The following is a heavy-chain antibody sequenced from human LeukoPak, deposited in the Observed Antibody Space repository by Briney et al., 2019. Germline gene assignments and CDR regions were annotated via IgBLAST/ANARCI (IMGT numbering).Heavy chain of an antibody. J-gene: IGHJ3*02. D-gene: IGHD5-18*01. CDR1: GFTFNKYW. Sequence: GGSLRLSCVVSGFTFNKYWMSWVRQAPGKGLEWVATMRQDGGEIYYADSVSGRFTISRDNAKNSLYLQMNSLRAEDTAVYYCARGRYGGAIDIWGQGTMVTVSS. V-gene: IGHV3-7*01. CDR3: ARGRYGGAIDI. CDR2: MRQDGGEI.